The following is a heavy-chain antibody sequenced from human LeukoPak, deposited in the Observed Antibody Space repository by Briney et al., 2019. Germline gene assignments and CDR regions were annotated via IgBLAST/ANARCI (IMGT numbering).Heavy chain of an antibody. CDR1: GGSLSSQY. Sequence: KPWETLSLTCAVSGGSLSSQYWSWIRQPPGKGVEWIGYIYYSGKTYYSPSLHSRVTISVDTSKNHFSLKLTSVTTADTAVYYCARLLDNDSSGEPDTFDMWGQGTMVTVSS. CDR3: ARLLDNDSSGEPDTFDM. CDR2: IYYSGKT. V-gene: IGHV4-59*11. D-gene: IGHD3-22*01. J-gene: IGHJ3*02.